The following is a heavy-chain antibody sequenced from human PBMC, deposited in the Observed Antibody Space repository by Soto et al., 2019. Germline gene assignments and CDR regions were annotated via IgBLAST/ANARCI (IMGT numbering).Heavy chain of an antibody. CDR3: AQGDVGSYGAFDI. V-gene: IGHV3-30*18. CDR2: ISYDGSHT. Sequence: QVQLVESGGGVVQPGRSLRLSCAASGFTFSNYGLHWVRRAPGKGLEWVAAISYDGSHTYYADSVKGRFTISRDVSKSTLYLQLNSLRPEDTAVYYCAQGDVGSYGAFDIWGQGTMLTVSS. D-gene: IGHD1-26*01. J-gene: IGHJ3*02. CDR1: GFTFSNYG.